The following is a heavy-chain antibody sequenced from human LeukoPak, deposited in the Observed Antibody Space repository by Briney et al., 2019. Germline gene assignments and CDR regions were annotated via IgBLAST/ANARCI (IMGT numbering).Heavy chain of an antibody. CDR3: ARLCLEITMIVVVFMPPQAWFDP. V-gene: IGHV4-34*08. J-gene: IGHJ5*02. CDR2: ISHSGRT. Sequence: GSLRLSCAASGFTVSNNRLSWIRQPPGKGLEWIGEISHSGRTNYNPSLSGRLTMSIDTSRNQFSMKLTSVTAADTAVYYCARLCLEITMIVVVFMPPQAWFDPWGQGTLVTVSS. CDR1: GFTVSNNR. D-gene: IGHD3-22*01.